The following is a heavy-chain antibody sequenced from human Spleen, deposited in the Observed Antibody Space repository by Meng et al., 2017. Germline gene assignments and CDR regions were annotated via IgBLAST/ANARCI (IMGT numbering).Heavy chain of an antibody. V-gene: IGHV4-34*01. CDR1: GGSFSNYY. Sequence: QVQLQQWGAGLLKPSETLSLTCAVYGGSFSNYYWNWIRQSPGKGLEWVGEVCHGGTTDYNPSLKSRVSISVDTSSNQFSLELTSVTAADTAVYYCATLSLGWSGFDFWGQGTLVTVSS. CDR3: ATLSLGWSGFDF. CDR2: VCHGGTT. D-gene: IGHD6-19*01. J-gene: IGHJ4*02.